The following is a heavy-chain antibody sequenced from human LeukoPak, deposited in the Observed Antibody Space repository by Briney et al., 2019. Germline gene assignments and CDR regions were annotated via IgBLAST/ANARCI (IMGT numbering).Heavy chain of an antibody. D-gene: IGHD6-13*01. Sequence: PSETLSLTCTVSYGSISDISYYWGWIRQHPGKGLEWIGSIYYSGSTYYNPSLKSRVTISVDTPNNQFSLKLTSVTASDSAVYYCASSNWLRDANFDSWGQGTLVTVSS. CDR3: ASSNWLRDANFDS. V-gene: IGHV4-39*07. CDR1: YGSISDISYY. CDR2: IYYSGST. J-gene: IGHJ4*02.